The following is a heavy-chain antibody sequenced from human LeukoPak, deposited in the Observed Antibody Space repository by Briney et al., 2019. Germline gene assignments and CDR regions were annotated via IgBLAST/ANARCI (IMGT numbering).Heavy chain of an antibody. CDR2: IYSGGST. J-gene: IGHJ3*02. V-gene: IGHV3-53*01. Sequence: GGSLRLSCAASGFTVSSNYMSWVRQAPGKGLEWVSVIYSGGSTYYADSVKGRFTISRDNSKNTLYLKMNSLRAEDTAVYYCARDGACSSTSCYLGDAFDIWGQGTMVTVSS. D-gene: IGHD2-2*01. CDR3: ARDGACSSTSCYLGDAFDI. CDR1: GFTVSSNY.